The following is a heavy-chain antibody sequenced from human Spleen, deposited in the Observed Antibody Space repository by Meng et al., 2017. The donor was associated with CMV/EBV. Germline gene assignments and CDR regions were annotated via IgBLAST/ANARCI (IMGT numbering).Heavy chain of an antibody. J-gene: IGHJ4*02. CDR1: GFTISGYG. CDR2: IRSDGNNK. D-gene: IGHD6-13*01. Sequence: GFTISGYGMHWVRQAPGKGLGWVAFIRSDGNNKYYADSVKGRFTISRDNSKNTLYLQMNSLRAEDTAVYYCAKKGVHGGSSTSSWYGWGQGTLVTVSS. V-gene: IGHV3-30*02. CDR3: AKKGVHGGSSTSSWYG.